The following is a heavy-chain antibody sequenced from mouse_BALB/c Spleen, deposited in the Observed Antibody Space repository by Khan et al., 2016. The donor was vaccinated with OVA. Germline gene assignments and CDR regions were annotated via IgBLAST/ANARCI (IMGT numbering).Heavy chain of an antibody. CDR3: ARQPYDRDNLMDY. V-gene: IGHV2-6-1*01. CDR1: GFSLTNYG. CDR2: IWSDGST. Sequence: QVQLKESGPGLVAPSQTLSITCTTSGFSLTNYGVHWVRQPPGKGLEWLVVIWSDGSTTYNSALKSRLTISNDNSKSQGFIKMNSLRTNVKAMYVGARQPYDRDNLMDYWGQGTSVTVSS. D-gene: IGHD2-13*01. J-gene: IGHJ4*01.